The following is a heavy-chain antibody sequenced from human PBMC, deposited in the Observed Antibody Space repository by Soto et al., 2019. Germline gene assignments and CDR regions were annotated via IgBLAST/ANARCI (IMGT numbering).Heavy chain of an antibody. CDR1: GYTFTSYG. D-gene: IGHD1-26*01. CDR2: ISAYNGNT. J-gene: IGHJ3*02. Sequence: QVQLVQSGAEVKKPGASVKVSCKASGYTFTSYGISWVRQAPGQGLEWMGWISAYNGNTNYAQKLQGRVTMTTDTSTSTAYIELRSLRSDDTAVYYCARDLGRRGSYVLFFGHHNDAFDIWGQGTMVTVSS. V-gene: IGHV1-18*01. CDR3: ARDLGRRGSYVLFFGHHNDAFDI.